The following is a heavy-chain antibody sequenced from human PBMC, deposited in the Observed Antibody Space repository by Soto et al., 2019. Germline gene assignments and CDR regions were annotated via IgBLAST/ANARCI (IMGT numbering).Heavy chain of an antibody. J-gene: IGHJ4*02. V-gene: IGHV4-39*01. Sequence: QLQLQESGPGLVKPSETLSLTCTVSGGSISSSSYYWGWIRQPPGKGLEWIGSIYYSGSTYYNPPLKSRVTISVDTSKNQFSLKLSSVTAADTAVYYCARRRKSGEFDYWGQGTLVTVSS. D-gene: IGHD3-3*01. CDR1: GGSISSSSYY. CDR2: IYYSGST. CDR3: ARRRKSGEFDY.